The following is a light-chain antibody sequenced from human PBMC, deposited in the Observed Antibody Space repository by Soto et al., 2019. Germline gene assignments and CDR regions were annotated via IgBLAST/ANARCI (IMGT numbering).Light chain of an antibody. CDR3: QQYGSSIT. CDR1: QSVRSSY. Sequence: EIVLTHSPSTLSLSAVGISTLSVWASQSVRSSYLAWYQQRVGLAPRLLTYGASSRATGIPDRFSGGGSGTDFTLTVTRLEPEDFAVYYCQQYGSSITFGQGTRLEIK. J-gene: IGKJ5*01. V-gene: IGKV3D-20*01. CDR2: GAS.